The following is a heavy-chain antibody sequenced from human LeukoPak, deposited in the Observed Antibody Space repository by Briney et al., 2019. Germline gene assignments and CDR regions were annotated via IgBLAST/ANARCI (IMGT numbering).Heavy chain of an antibody. CDR1: GFTFSNYA. V-gene: IGHV3-23*01. J-gene: IGHJ4*02. Sequence: PGGSLRLSCAAPGFTFSNYAMGWVRQAPGKGLEWVSGISGSDYAYYTDSVKGRFTISRDNSKNTLYLQMNTLRAEDTAVYYCAKGVRYLDWWILDYWGQGTLVPVSS. CDR2: ISGSDYA. D-gene: IGHD3-9*01. CDR3: AKGVRYLDWWILDY.